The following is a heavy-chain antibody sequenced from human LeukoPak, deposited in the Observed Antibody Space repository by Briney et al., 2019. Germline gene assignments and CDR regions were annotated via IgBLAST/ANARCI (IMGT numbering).Heavy chain of an antibody. Sequence: GGSLRLSCAASGFTFSSYAMSWVRQAPGKGLEWVSAVSGSGGSTYYADSVKGRFTISRDNSKNTLYLQMNSLRAEDTAVYYCAKDSFQWLLTLDYWGQGTLVTVSS. J-gene: IGHJ4*02. CDR3: AKDSFQWLLTLDY. V-gene: IGHV3-23*01. CDR2: VSGSGGST. D-gene: IGHD6-19*01. CDR1: GFTFSSYA.